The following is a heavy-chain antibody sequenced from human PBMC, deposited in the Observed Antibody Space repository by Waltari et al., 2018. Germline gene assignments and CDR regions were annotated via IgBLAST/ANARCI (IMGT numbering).Heavy chain of an antibody. J-gene: IGHJ4*02. CDR1: GGSISSHY. D-gene: IGHD7-27*01. Sequence: QVQLQESGPGLVKPSETLSLTCTVSGGSISSHYWSWIRQPPGKGLEWIGYIYYSGSTNYNPSLKSRVTISVDTSKNQFSLKLSSVTAADTAVYYCARAVTGGIEGFDYWGQGTLVTVSS. CDR3: ARAVTGGIEGFDY. CDR2: IYYSGST. V-gene: IGHV4-59*11.